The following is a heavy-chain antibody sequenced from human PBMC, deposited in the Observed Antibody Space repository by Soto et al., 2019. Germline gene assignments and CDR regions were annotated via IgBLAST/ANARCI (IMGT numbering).Heavy chain of an antibody. Sequence: EVQLVESGGGLVQPGGSLRLSCAASGFTVSSNYMSWVRQAPGKGLEWVSVIYSGGSTYYADSVKGRFTISRDNSKKTLYLQMNSLRGEDKAVYYCARGLSSGWHYFDYWCQGTLVTVAS. CDR1: GFTVSSNY. CDR2: IYSGGST. D-gene: IGHD6-19*01. V-gene: IGHV3-66*01. J-gene: IGHJ4*02. CDR3: ARGLSSGWHYFDY.